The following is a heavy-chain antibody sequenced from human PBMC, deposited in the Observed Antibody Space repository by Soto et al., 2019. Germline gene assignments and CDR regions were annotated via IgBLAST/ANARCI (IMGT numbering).Heavy chain of an antibody. CDR3: ARDQGRDDAFDI. CDR2: IWYDGSNK. CDR1: GFTFSSYG. V-gene: IGHV3-33*01. J-gene: IGHJ3*02. Sequence: PGGSLRLSCAASGFTFSSYGMHWVHQAPGKGLEWVAVIWYDGSNKYYADSVKGRFTISRDNSKNTLYLQMNSLRAEDTAVYYCARDQGRDDAFDIWGQGTMVTVSS.